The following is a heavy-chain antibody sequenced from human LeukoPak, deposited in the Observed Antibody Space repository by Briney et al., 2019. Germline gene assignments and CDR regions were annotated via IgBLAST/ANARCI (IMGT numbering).Heavy chain of an antibody. D-gene: IGHD3-22*01. Sequence: PGGSLRLSCAASGFTFSSYWMSWIRQAPGKGLEWVSAIDDSASFTYYADYVKGRFTISRDNSKNTLYLQMDSLRAEDTALYYCAKQHRSGSYPYNFDYWGQGTLVTVSS. CDR1: GFTFSSYW. J-gene: IGHJ4*02. CDR3: AKQHRSGSYPYNFDY. CDR2: IDDSASFT. V-gene: IGHV3-23*01.